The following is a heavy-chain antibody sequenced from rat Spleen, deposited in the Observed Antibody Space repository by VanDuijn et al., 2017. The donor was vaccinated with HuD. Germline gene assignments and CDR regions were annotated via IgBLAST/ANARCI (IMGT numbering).Heavy chain of an antibody. V-gene: IGHV5-29*01. CDR1: GFTFSDFY. CDR3: ARHAYVYYGFREPFDY. J-gene: IGHJ2*01. Sequence: EVQLVESDGGLVQPGRSLKLSCAASGFTFSDFYMAWVRQAPTKGLEWVATISYGDRSGHSSTYYRDSVKGRFTISRDNAKSTLYLQMDSLRSEDTATYYCARHAYVYYGFREPFDYWGQGVMVTVSS. CDR2: ISYGDRSGHSST. D-gene: IGHD1-6*01.